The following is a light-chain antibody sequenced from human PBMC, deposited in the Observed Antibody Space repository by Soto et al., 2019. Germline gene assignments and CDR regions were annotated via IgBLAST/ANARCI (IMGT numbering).Light chain of an antibody. V-gene: IGLV2-8*01. CDR1: SSDVGGYNF. CDR2: EVS. J-gene: IGLJ3*02. CDR3: SSRATNAGGDNWV. Sequence: QSARTQPPSASRSPGQSVTISCTGTSSDVGGYNFVSWYQQHPDKAPKLMIYEVSKRPSGVPDRFSGSKSGNTASLTVSGLQAEDEADYHCSSRATNAGGDNWVFGGGTKLTLL.